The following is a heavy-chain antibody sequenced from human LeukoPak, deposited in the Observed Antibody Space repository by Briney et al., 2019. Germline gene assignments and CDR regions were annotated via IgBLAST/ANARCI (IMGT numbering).Heavy chain of an antibody. CDR3: ARDPGLMRAAACGDY. J-gene: IGHJ4*02. CDR1: GFTFSSYG. V-gene: IGHV3-48*01. CDR2: ISSSNTI. D-gene: IGHD6-13*01. Sequence: GGSLRLSCAASGFTFSSYGMIWVRQAPGKGLEWISYISSSNTIYYADSVKGRFTIPRDNAKNSLYLQVSSLRAEDTAVYYCARDPGLMRAAACGDYWGQGTLVIVSS.